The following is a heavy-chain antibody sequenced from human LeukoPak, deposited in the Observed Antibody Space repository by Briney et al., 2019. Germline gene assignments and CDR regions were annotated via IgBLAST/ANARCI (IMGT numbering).Heavy chain of an antibody. CDR1: GFSFSVYG. V-gene: IGHV3-30*18. Sequence: GGSLRLSCAASGFSFSVYGMHWVPHAPGKGRERGATISLDGSNKYYADSVKGRFTISRDNSNNTLYLQIARLRAEDTAVYYCAKDFYYARSGYDFYYYGMHAWGQGTTVTVSS. D-gene: IGHD3-22*01. CDR2: ISLDGSNK. J-gene: IGHJ6*02. CDR3: AKDFYYARSGYDFYYYGMHA.